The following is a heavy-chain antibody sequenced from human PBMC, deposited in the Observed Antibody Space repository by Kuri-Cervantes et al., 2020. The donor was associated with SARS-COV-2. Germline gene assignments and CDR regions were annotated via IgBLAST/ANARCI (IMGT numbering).Heavy chain of an antibody. CDR2: IYYSGST. Sequence: SCTVSGGSISSHYWSWIRQPPGKGLEWIGYIYYSGSTNYNPSLKSRVTISVDTSKNQFSLKLSSVTAADTAVYYCARGPEFTYYFDYWGQGTLVTVSS. CDR1: GGSISSHY. J-gene: IGHJ4*02. V-gene: IGHV4-59*11. CDR3: ARGPEFTYYFDY.